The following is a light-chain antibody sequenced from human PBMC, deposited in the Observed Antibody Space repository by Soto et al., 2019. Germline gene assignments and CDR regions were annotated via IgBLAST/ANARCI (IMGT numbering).Light chain of an antibody. J-gene: IGKJ4*01. V-gene: IGKV3-20*01. Sequence: EIVLTQSPGTLSLSPGERATLSCRASQSVTNNFLGWYQQRRGQPPRLLVFNVFNRATGVPDRFSGRGSGTDFTLTISRLEPEDSAVYYCHQYAYAPLTFGGGTKIEIK. CDR3: HQYAYAPLT. CDR2: NVF. CDR1: QSVTNNF.